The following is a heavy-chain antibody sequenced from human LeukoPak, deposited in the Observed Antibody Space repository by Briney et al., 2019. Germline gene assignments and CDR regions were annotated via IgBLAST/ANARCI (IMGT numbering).Heavy chain of an antibody. CDR3: TRDGSGFYYYYYMDV. Sequence: PGGSLGLSCAASGFTFSAYGMHWVRQAPGKGLEWVASISTVSTYTFYAESLKGRISISRDNAKNSLILQMSSLRADDTAVYYCTRDGSGFYYYYYMDVWGKGTTVTVSS. CDR2: ISTVSTYT. CDR1: GFTFSAYG. D-gene: IGHD6-25*01. V-gene: IGHV3-21*01. J-gene: IGHJ6*03.